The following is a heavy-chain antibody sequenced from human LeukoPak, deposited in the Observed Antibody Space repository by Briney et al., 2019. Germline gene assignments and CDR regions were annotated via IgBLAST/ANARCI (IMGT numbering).Heavy chain of an antibody. Sequence: SETLSLTCTVSGGSISSYYWSWIRQPPGKGLEWIGYIYYSGSTNYNPSLKSRVTISVDTSKNQFSLKLSSVTAADTAVYYCARGIAVVGPGYYYYMDVWGKGTTVTISS. CDR2: IYYSGST. D-gene: IGHD6-19*01. CDR3: ARGIAVVGPGYYYYMDV. CDR1: GGSISSYY. J-gene: IGHJ6*03. V-gene: IGHV4-59*01.